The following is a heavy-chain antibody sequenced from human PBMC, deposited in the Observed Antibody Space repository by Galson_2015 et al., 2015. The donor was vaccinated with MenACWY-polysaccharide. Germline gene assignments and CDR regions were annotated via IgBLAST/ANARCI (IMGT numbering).Heavy chain of an antibody. CDR2: MSYSGRA. CDR3: AREPTYSGSFGWFDP. D-gene: IGHD1-26*01. Sequence: ETLSLTCTVSGDSISSTYYWNWIRQPPGKGLEWIGYMSYSGRANQNPSLKSRVTISLDPSKNQFSLRLTSVTAADTAMYYCAREPTYSGSFGWFDPWGQGTLVTVSS. V-gene: IGHV4-61*01. CDR1: GDSISSTYY. J-gene: IGHJ5*02.